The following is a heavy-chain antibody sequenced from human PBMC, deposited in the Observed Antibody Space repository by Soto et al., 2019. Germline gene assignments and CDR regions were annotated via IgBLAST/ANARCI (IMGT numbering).Heavy chain of an antibody. V-gene: IGHV1-2*04. J-gene: IGHJ4*02. CDR3: ARGRVRDGYINFDY. Sequence: ASVKVSCKASGDSFTGYYMHWVRQAPGQGLEWMGWINPNSGGTNYAQKFQGWVTMTRDTSISTAYMELSRLRSDDTAVYYCARGRVRDGYINFDYWGQGTLVTVSS. CDR1: GDSFTGYY. D-gene: IGHD5-12*01. CDR2: INPNSGGT.